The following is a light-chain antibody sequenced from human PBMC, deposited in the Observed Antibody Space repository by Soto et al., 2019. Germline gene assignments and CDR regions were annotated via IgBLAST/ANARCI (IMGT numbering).Light chain of an antibody. V-gene: IGLV2-8*01. CDR2: EVN. CDR3: SSYARSGTDDTYV. Sequence: QSALTQPPSASGSPGQSVTISCTGTSSDVGRHNYVSWYQQHPGKAPKLLIFEVNKRPSGVPDRFSASTSGITASLTVSGLQPEDEAAYYCSSYARSGTDDTYVFGTGTKLTVL. J-gene: IGLJ1*01. CDR1: SSDVGRHNY.